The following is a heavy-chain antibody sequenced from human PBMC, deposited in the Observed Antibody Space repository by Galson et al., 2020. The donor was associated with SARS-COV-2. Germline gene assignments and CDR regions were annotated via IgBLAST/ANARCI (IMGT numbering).Heavy chain of an antibody. Sequence: GESLKISCADSGFTVSSNYMSWVRQAPGKGLEWVSVIYSGGSTYYADSVKGRFTISRHNSKNTLYLQMNSLRAEDTAVYYCARGYYEDAFDIWGQGTMVTVSS. D-gene: IGHD3-22*01. CDR3: ARGYYEDAFDI. V-gene: IGHV3-53*04. CDR1: GFTVSSNY. CDR2: IYSGGST. J-gene: IGHJ3*02.